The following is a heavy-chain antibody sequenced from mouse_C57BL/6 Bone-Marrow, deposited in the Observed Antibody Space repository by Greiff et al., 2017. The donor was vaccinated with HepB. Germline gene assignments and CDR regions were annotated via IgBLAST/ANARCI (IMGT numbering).Heavy chain of an antibody. CDR2: IYPGDGDT. CDR1: GYAFSSYW. J-gene: IGHJ2*01. Sequence: QVQLQQSGAELVKPGASVKISCKASGYAFSSYWMNWVKQRPGKGLEWIGQIYPGDGDTNYNGKFKGKATLTADKSSSTAYMQLSSLTSEDSAVYFCAMSHYYGSSLDYWGQGTTLTVSS. V-gene: IGHV1-80*01. D-gene: IGHD1-1*01. CDR3: AMSHYYGSSLDY.